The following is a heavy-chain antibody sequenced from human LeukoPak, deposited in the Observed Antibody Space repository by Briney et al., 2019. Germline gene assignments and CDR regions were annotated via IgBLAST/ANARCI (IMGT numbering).Heavy chain of an antibody. CDR1: GFTFSSYW. Sequence: SGGSLRLSCAASGFTFSSYWMSWVRQAPGKGLEWVANIKQDGSEKYYVDSVKGRFTISRDNAKNSLYLQMNSLRAEDTAVYYCARVGPDYYGSGSYRNNYFDYWGQGTLVTVSS. D-gene: IGHD3-10*01. CDR2: IKQDGSEK. CDR3: ARVGPDYYGSGSYRNNYFDY. J-gene: IGHJ4*02. V-gene: IGHV3-7*01.